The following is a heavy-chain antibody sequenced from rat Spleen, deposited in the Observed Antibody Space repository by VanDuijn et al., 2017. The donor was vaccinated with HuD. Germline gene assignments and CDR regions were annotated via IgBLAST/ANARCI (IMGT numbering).Heavy chain of an antibody. CDR2: ISPSGSNT. V-gene: IGHV5S23*01. J-gene: IGHJ2*01. Sequence: EVQLVESDGGLVQPGRSLKLSCAASGFTFNNFDMAWVRQTPTKGLEWVASISPSGSNTYYRDSVKGRFTISRDNAKSTLYLQMNSLRSEDTATYYCTRVGALDYWGQGVMVTVSS. D-gene: IGHD5-1*01. CDR3: TRVGALDY. CDR1: GFTFNNFD.